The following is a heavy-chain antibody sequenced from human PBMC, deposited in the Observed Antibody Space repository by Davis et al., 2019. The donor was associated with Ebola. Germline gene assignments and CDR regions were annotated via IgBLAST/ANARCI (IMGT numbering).Heavy chain of an antibody. CDR2: IYYSGST. D-gene: IGHD2-15*01. CDR1: GGSISSYY. CDR3: AKDLVVVAATRVPPDY. V-gene: IGHV4-59*01. Sequence: PSETLSLTCTVSGGSISSYYWSWIRQPPGKGLEWIGYIYYSGSTNYNPSLKSRVTISVDKSKNQFSLKLSSVTAADTAVYYCAKDLVVVAATRVPPDYWGQGTLVTVSS. J-gene: IGHJ4*02.